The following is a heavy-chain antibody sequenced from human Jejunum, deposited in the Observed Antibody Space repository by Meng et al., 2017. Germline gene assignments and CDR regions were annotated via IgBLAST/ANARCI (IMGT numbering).Heavy chain of an antibody. CDR2: ISGSGGGT. CDR3: AKRLGTYSGSFDS. D-gene: IGHD6-25*01. J-gene: IGHJ4*02. V-gene: IGHV3-23*01. CDR1: GFTFRYYA. Sequence: GGSLRLSCAASGFTFRYYAMNWVPQAPGKGLELVSTISGSGGGTYYADSVKGRFTISRDDSNKTLYLQMNSLRAEDTAVYYCAKRLGTYSGSFDSWGQGTLVTVSS.